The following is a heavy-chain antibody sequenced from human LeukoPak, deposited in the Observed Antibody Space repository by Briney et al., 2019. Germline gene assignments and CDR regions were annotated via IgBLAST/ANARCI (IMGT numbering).Heavy chain of an antibody. Sequence: KPSETLSLTCTVSGGSISSYYWSWIRQPPGKGLEWIGYIYYSGSTNYNPSLKSRVTISVDTSKNQFSPKLSSVTAADTAVYYCARNYGSGKGFDPWGQGTLVTVSS. CDR1: GGSISSYY. CDR3: ARNYGSGKGFDP. J-gene: IGHJ5*02. CDR2: IYYSGST. D-gene: IGHD3-10*01. V-gene: IGHV4-59*08.